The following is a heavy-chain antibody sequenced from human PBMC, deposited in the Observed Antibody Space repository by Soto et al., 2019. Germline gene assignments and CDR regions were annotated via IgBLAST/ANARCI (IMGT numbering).Heavy chain of an antibody. CDR3: ARARYSSTWNPSYYYGLDV. J-gene: IGHJ6*02. CDR1: GGTFGTYA. V-gene: IGHV1-69*01. Sequence: QVQLVQSGAEVKKPGSSVKVSCKASGGTFGTYAISWVRQAPGQGLEWMGGIIPIFGAPNYAQKFQGTVTITADESTRTAYMELSSLRSEDTAVYYCARARYSSTWNPSYYYGLDVWGQGTTFTVSS. CDR2: IIPIFGAP. D-gene: IGHD6-13*01.